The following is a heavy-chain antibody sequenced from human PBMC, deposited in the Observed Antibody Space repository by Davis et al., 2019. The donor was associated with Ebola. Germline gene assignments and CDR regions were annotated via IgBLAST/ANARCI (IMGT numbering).Heavy chain of an antibody. D-gene: IGHD5-24*01. CDR1: GGSISSHY. Sequence: PSETLSLTCTVSGGSISSHYWTWIRKPPGKGLEGIGYIYYSWNTNYNPSLHRRVTISVATSKNQFSLKLMSVTAADTAMYYCARDRYGYNSWGFDLWGRGTLITVSS. J-gene: IGHJ2*01. V-gene: IGHV4-59*11. CDR2: IYYSWNT. CDR3: ARDRYGYNSWGFDL.